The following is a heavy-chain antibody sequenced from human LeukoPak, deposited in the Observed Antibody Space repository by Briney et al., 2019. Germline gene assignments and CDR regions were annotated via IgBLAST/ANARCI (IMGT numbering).Heavy chain of an antibody. CDR2: IYYSGST. CDR1: GGSISSSSYY. J-gene: IGHJ6*03. Sequence: SETLSLTCTVSGGSISSSSYYWGWIRQPPGKGLEWIGSIYYSGSTYYNPSLKSRVTISVDTSKNQFSLKLSSVTAADAAVYYCARIVVVPADYMDVWGKGTTVTVSS. D-gene: IGHD2-2*01. CDR3: ARIVVVPADYMDV. V-gene: IGHV4-39*01.